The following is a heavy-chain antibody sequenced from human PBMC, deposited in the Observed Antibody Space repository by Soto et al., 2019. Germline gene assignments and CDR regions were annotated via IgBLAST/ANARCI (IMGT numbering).Heavy chain of an antibody. Sequence: TRPPPSAFLGFSINPVVSSWTGFRQPPGKGLEWMGHIYQSGSTYYNPSLKSRVTISLDMSKNQFSLELTSMTPADTAVYYCARADYNDYFDSWGPGTPVTVSS. D-gene: IGHD4-4*01. V-gene: IGHV4-30-2*01. CDR1: GFSINPVVSS. CDR2: IYQSGST. J-gene: IGHJ4*02. CDR3: ARADYNDYFDS.